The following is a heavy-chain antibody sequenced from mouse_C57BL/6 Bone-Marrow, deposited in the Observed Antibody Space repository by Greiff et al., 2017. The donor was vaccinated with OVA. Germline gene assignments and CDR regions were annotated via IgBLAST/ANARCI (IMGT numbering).Heavy chain of an antibody. CDR3: ARETTVVAKGWYFDG. CDR1: GYSITSGYY. CDR2: ISYDGSN. D-gene: IGHD1-1*01. V-gene: IGHV3-6*01. Sequence: EVHLVESGPGLVKPSQSLSLTCSVTGYSITSGYYWNWIRQCPGNKLEWMGYISYDGSNNYNPSLKNRISITRDTSKNQFFLKLNSVTTEDTATYYCARETTVVAKGWYFDGWGTGTTVTVSS. J-gene: IGHJ1*03.